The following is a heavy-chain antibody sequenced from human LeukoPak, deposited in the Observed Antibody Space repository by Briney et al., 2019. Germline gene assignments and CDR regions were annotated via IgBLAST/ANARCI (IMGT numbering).Heavy chain of an antibody. CDR1: GGPFTAFY. CDR3: ARESRMDFGSH. CDR2: IYTSGST. Sequence: PSETLSLNCTVDGGPFTAFYWSWIRQPAGKGLEWIGRIYTSGSTNYNPSLKSRVTISVDTSKNQFSLKLSSVTAADTAVYYCARESRMDFGSHWGQGTLVTVSS. J-gene: IGHJ4*02. D-gene: IGHD3/OR15-3a*01. V-gene: IGHV4-4*07.